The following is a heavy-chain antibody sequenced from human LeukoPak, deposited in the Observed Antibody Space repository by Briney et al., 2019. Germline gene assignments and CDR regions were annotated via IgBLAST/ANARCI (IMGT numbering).Heavy chain of an antibody. CDR1: AGSISSYY. Sequence: SDTLSLTCTVSAGSISSYYLSWIRHPPGKRLGWVWYIYYSGSTNYNPSLTSPVTISVTTSKNKFSMKLSSVTAAETAVYYSARSGYSGYDFYCYFDLWGRGTLVTVSS. V-gene: IGHV4-59*01. CDR3: ARSGYSGYDFYCYFDL. D-gene: IGHD5-12*01. CDR2: IYYSGST. J-gene: IGHJ2*01.